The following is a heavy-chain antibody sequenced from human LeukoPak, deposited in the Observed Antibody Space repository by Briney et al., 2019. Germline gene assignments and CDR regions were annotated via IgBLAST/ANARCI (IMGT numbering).Heavy chain of an antibody. CDR2: VTGSGGTT. Sequence: PGGSLRLSCAASGFTFSSHGMNWVRQAPGKGLEWVSGVTGSGGTTYYADSVKGRFTVSRDNSKNTLYLQMNSLRAEDTAVYYCATSRGYLSCIDYWGQGTLVTVSS. CDR1: GFTFSSHG. J-gene: IGHJ4*02. D-gene: IGHD1-1*01. V-gene: IGHV3-23*01. CDR3: ATSRGYLSCIDY.